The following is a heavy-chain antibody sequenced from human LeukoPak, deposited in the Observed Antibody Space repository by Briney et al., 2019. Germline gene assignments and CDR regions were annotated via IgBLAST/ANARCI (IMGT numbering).Heavy chain of an antibody. CDR3: AREGDAPTDY. CDR2: ISAYNGNT. Sequence: VASVKVSCKASGYTFTGYYMHWVRQAPGQGLEWMGWISAYNGNTNYAQKLQGRVTMTTDTSTSTAYMELRSLRSDDTAVYYCAREGDAPTDYWGQGTLVTVSS. V-gene: IGHV1-18*04. CDR1: GYTFTGYY. D-gene: IGHD2-21*02. J-gene: IGHJ4*02.